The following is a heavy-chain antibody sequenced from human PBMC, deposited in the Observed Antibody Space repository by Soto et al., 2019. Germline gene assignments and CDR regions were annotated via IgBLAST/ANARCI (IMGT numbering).Heavy chain of an antibody. J-gene: IGHJ5*02. V-gene: IGHV1-2*02. CDR3: ARVVPAAIRRVNNWFDP. CDR1: GYTFTGYY. CDR2: INPNSGGT. Sequence: RASVKVSCKASGYTFTGYYMHWVRQAPGQGLEWMGWINPNSGGTNYAQKFQGRVTMTRDTSISTAYMELSRLRSDDTAVYYCARVVPAAIRRVNNWFDPWAHGTLVKVAS. D-gene: IGHD2-2*01.